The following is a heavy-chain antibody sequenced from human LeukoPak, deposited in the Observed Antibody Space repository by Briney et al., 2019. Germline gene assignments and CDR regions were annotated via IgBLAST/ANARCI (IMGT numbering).Heavy chain of an antibody. V-gene: IGHV3-23*01. CDR3: AKDSNRGVWGSYRSYDY. CDR1: GFTFSSYD. J-gene: IGHJ4*02. CDR2: ISGSGANT. D-gene: IGHD3-16*01. Sequence: GGSLRLSCAASGFTFSSYDMSWVRQAPRKGLEWVSAISGSGANTYDADSVKGRFTISRDDSKNTLYLQMNSLRAEDTAVYYCAKDSNRGVWGSYRSYDYWGQGTLVTVSS.